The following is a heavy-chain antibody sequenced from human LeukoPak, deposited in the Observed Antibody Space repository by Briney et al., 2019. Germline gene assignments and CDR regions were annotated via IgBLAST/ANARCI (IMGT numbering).Heavy chain of an antibody. CDR2: ISGSGGTT. J-gene: IGHJ4*02. D-gene: IGHD3-10*01. Sequence: PGGSLRLSCAASGFTFSSYAMSWVRQAPGKGLEWVSAISGSGGTTYYAYSVKGRFTISRDNSKNTLYLQMNSLRAEDTAVYYCANSYGSGSYYKNFDYWGQGTLVTVSS. CDR1: GFTFSSYA. CDR3: ANSYGSGSYYKNFDY. V-gene: IGHV3-23*01.